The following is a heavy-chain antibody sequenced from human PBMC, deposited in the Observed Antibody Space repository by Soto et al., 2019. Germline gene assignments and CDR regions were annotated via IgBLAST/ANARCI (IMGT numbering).Heavy chain of an antibody. J-gene: IGHJ6*02. V-gene: IGHV4-4*02. CDR2: IYHSGST. D-gene: IGHD6-19*01. Sequence: SETLSLTCAVSGGSISSSDWWSWVRQPPGKGLEWIGEIYHSGSTNYNPSLKSRVTISVDKSKNQFSLKLSSVTAADTAVYYCARIAVAGKDYYYYGMDVWGQGTTVTVSS. CDR1: GGSISSSDW. CDR3: ARIAVAGKDYYYYGMDV.